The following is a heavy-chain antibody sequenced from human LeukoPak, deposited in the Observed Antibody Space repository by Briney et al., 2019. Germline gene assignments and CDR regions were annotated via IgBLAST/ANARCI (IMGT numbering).Heavy chain of an antibody. CDR3: ARGVSQLHYDFWGGYRHWFDP. CDR1: GYTFTSYD. V-gene: IGHV1-8*01. Sequence: GASVKVSCKASGYTFTSYDINWVRQATGQGLEWMGWMNPNSGNTGYAQKFQGRVTMTRNTSISTAYMELSSLRSEDTAVYYCARGVSQLHYDFWGGYRHWFDPWGQGTLVTVSS. D-gene: IGHD3-3*01. CDR2: MNPNSGNT. J-gene: IGHJ5*02.